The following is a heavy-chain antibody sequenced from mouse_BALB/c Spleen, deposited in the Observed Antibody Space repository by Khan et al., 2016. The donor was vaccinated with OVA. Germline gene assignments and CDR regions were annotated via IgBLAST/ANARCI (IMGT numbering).Heavy chain of an antibody. V-gene: IGHV3-2*02. Sequence: EVQLQESGPGLVKPSQSLSLTCTVTGYSITSNYAWNWIRQFPGNKLEWMGYISYSGSTNYNPSLKSRITITRDTSKNQFFLLMNCGTTEDTATYYCARGNYYGYAMDYWGQGTSITVSS. J-gene: IGHJ4*01. CDR3: ARGNYYGYAMDY. D-gene: IGHD1-1*01. CDR1: GYSITSNYA. CDR2: ISYSGST.